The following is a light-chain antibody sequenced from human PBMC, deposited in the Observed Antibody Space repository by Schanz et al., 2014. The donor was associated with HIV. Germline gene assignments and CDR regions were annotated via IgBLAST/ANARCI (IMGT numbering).Light chain of an antibody. V-gene: IGKV1-5*03. CDR2: QAS. J-gene: IGKJ2*01. Sequence: DIQMPQSPSTVSTSVGDRVTITCRASQTIGRLLAWYQQKPGRAPKLLIYQASILETGVPSRFSGSGSGTSFTLTITSLQPDDFATYYCQQCVTYPYTFGQGTKLDIK. CDR3: QQCVTYPYT. CDR1: QTIGRL.